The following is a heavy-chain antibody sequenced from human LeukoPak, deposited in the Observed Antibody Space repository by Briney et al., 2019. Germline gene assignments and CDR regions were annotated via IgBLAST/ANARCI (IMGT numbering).Heavy chain of an antibody. J-gene: IGHJ6*03. CDR2: ISYDGSNK. CDR1: RFTFSSYA. Sequence: PGGSLRLSCAASRFTFSSYAMHWVRQAPGKGLEWVAVISYDGSNKYYADSVKGRFTISRDNAKNSLYLQMNSLRAEDTAVYYCTRDRGNQRGYYYYYMDVWGKGTTVTVSS. D-gene: IGHD1-14*01. V-gene: IGHV3-30*04. CDR3: TRDRGNQRGYYYYYMDV.